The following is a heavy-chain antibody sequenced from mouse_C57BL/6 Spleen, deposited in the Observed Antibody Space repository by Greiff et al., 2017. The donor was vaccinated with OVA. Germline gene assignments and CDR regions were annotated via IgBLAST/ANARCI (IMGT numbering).Heavy chain of an antibody. CDR2: IYPGSGST. V-gene: IGHV1-55*01. Sequence: QVQLQQPGAELVKPGASVKLSCKASGYTFTSYWITWVKQRPGQGLEWIGDIYPGSGSTNYNEKFKSKATLTVDTASSTAYMQRSSLTSEDSAVYYCACYYGYDPFAYWGQGTLVTVSA. CDR3: ACYYGYDPFAY. D-gene: IGHD2-2*01. CDR1: GYTFTSYW. J-gene: IGHJ3*01.